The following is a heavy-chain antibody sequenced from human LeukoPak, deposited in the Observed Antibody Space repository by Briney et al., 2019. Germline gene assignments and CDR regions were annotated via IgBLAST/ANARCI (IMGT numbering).Heavy chain of an antibody. CDR2: ISSSSSYI. V-gene: IGHV3-21*01. D-gene: IGHD4-17*01. J-gene: IGHJ4*02. Sequence: GGSLRLSCAASGFTFSSYSMNWVRQAPGKGLEWVSSISSSSSYIYYADSVKGRFTISRDNAKNSLYLQMNSLRAEDTAVYYCARDMTTVTPFDYWGQGTLVTVSS. CDR3: ARDMTTVTPFDY. CDR1: GFTFSSYS.